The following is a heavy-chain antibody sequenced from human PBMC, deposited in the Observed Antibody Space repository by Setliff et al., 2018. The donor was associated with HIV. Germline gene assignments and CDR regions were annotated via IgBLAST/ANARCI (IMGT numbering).Heavy chain of an antibody. V-gene: IGHV3-53*01. Sequence: LRLSCAASGFSVSSNYMTWVRQAPGGGLEWVAVMYSDDVRHYTDSVEGRFTISRDNAKNSLFLQMNSLRAEDTAVYYCARDALYDSRGTCYYLGYWYFDLWGRGTLVTVSS. D-gene: IGHD2-15*01. CDR3: ARDALYDSRGTCYYLGYWYFDL. CDR1: GFSVSSNY. J-gene: IGHJ2*01. CDR2: MYSDDVR.